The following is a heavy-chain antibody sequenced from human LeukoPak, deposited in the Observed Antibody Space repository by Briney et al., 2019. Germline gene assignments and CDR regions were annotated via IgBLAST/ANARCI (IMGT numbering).Heavy chain of an antibody. CDR1: EFTFSTYG. CDR3: AVVGASDYFDY. V-gene: IGHV3-30*03. CDR2: ISYDGSNK. Sequence: GGSLRLSCAASEFTFSTYGMHWVRQAPGKWLEWVALISYDGSNKYYADSVKGRFTISRDNSKNTLYLQMNSLRAEDTAVYYCAVVGASDYFDYWGQGTMVTDSS. D-gene: IGHD1-26*01. J-gene: IGHJ4*02.